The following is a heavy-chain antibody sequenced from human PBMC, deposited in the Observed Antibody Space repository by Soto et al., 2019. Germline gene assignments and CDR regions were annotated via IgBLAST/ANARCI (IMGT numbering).Heavy chain of an antibody. CDR1: GFTFSSYG. D-gene: IGHD3-22*01. J-gene: IGHJ5*02. CDR3: ARGFKFAVYYYDSSGYSYP. V-gene: IGHV3-33*01. Sequence: PGGSLRLSCAASGFTFSSYGMHWVRQAPGKGLEWVAVIWYDGSNKYYADSVKGRFTISRDNSKNTLYLQMNSLRAEDTAVYYCARGFKFAVYYYDSSGYSYPWGQGTLVTVSS. CDR2: IWYDGSNK.